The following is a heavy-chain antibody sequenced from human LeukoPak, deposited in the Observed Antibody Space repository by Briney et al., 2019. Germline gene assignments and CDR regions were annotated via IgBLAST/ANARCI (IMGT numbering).Heavy chain of an antibody. CDR1: GFTLSSYW. J-gene: IGHJ4*02. Sequence: GGSLRLSCAASGFTLSSYWMLCVRQAPGNGLVWVSRINSDNDGSRTSYADSVKGRLTISRDKAKNTLYLQMTSLRVEDTAVYYCARARYFDYWGQGTLVTVSS. CDR3: ARARYFDY. V-gene: IGHV3-74*01. CDR2: INSDNDGSRT. D-gene: IGHD1-14*01.